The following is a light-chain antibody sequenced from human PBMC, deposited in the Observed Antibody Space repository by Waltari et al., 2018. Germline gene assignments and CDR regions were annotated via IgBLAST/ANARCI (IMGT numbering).Light chain of an antibody. V-gene: IGKV3-20*01. CDR2: GAF. CDR1: QSVTSS. J-gene: IGKJ4*01. CDR3: QQYGTSPLA. Sequence: EIVLTQSPGTLSLSPGERATLSCRPSQSVTSSLAWYQHKPGQAPRLLIYGAFSRATGLPDRFGGSGSETDFILPISRVEPEDFAIYYCQQYGTSPLAFGGGTKVEMK.